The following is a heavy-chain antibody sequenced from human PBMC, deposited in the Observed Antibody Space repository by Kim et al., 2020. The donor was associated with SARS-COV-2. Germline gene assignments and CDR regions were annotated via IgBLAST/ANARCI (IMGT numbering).Heavy chain of an antibody. CDR1: NYTFTNYG. J-gene: IGHJ4*02. D-gene: IGHD3-16*02. CDR2: ISNFNGDT. V-gene: IGHV1-18*01. Sequence: ASVKVSCKASNYTFTNYGISWVRQAPGQGLEWMGWISNFNGDTNYAQKFQGRVTMTTDTSTTTTYMELRGLRSDDTAVYFCARDHYEDPWGNFRYFYYWGQGTLGTVS. CDR3: ARDHYEDPWGNFRYFYY.